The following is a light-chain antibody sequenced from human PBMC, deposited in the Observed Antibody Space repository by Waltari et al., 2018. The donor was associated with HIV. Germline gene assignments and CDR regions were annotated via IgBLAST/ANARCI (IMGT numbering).Light chain of an antibody. J-gene: IGLJ1*01. V-gene: IGLV2-14*01. Sequence: QSAPTQPASVSGSPGQSITISCPGPSTDVGGYNYVSWYQQYPGKAPKLMIFDVSNRPSGVSNRFSGSKSGNTASLTISGLHTEDEADYYCSSYTSSSTLVFGTGTKVTVL. CDR1: STDVGGYNY. CDR3: SSYTSSSTLV. CDR2: DVS.